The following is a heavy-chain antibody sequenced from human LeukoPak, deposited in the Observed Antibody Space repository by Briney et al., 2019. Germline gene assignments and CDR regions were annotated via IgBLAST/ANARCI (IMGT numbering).Heavy chain of an antibody. Sequence: SVKVSCKASGGTFSSYAISWVRQAPGQGLEWMGGIIPIFGTANYAQKFQGRVTITADESTSTAYMERSSLRFEDTAVYYCAREHPSGLRLNWFDPWGQGTLVTVSS. CDR3: AREHPSGLRLNWFDP. CDR2: IIPIFGTA. V-gene: IGHV1-69*01. CDR1: GGTFSSYA. J-gene: IGHJ5*02. D-gene: IGHD4-17*01.